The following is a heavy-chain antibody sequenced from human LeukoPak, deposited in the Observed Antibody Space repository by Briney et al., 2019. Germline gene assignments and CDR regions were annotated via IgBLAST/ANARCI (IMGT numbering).Heavy chain of an antibody. CDR3: ATIAAAGTVDY. V-gene: IGHV4-59*01. Sequence: SETLSLTCTVSGGSISSYYWSWIRQPPGKGLEWIGYIYYSGSTNYNPSLKSRVTISVDTSKNQFSLKLSSVTAADTAVYYCATIAAAGTVDYWGQGTLVTVSS. CDR2: IYYSGST. J-gene: IGHJ4*02. CDR1: GGSISSYY. D-gene: IGHD6-13*01.